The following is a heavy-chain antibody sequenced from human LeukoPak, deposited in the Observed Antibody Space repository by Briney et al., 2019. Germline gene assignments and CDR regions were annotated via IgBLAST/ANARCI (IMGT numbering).Heavy chain of an antibody. Sequence: ASVKVSCKASGYTFTSYGISWVRQAPGQGLEWMGWISAYNGNTNYAQKLQGRVTMTTDTSTSTAYMELRSLRSDDTAVYYCARALGYCSSTSCYVSTFPLDPWGQGTLVTVYS. D-gene: IGHD2-2*01. CDR1: GYTFTSYG. V-gene: IGHV1-18*01. CDR2: ISAYNGNT. J-gene: IGHJ5*02. CDR3: ARALGYCSSTSCYVSTFPLDP.